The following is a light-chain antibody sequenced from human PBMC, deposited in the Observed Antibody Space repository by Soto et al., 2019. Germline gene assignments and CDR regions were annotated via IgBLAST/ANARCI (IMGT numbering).Light chain of an antibody. Sequence: ERAMTQSPGTLSVSPGERATLSCRASQSVGSNLAWYQQKPGQAPRLLIYGASTRATGIPARFSGSGSGTEFTLTISSLQYEDFAVHYCQQYNNWPITFGQGTRLEIK. CDR1: QSVGSN. CDR3: QQYNNWPIT. CDR2: GAS. J-gene: IGKJ5*01. V-gene: IGKV3-15*01.